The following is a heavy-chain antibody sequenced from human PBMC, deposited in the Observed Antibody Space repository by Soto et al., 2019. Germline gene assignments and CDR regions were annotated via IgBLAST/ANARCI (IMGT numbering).Heavy chain of an antibody. D-gene: IGHD1-26*01. V-gene: IGHV4-34*01. CDR3: ARGRVGATNWNWFDP. J-gene: IGHJ5*02. Sequence: QVQLQQWGAGLLKPSETLSLTCAVYGGSFSDYYWSWIRQPPGKGLEWIGEINHSGSTNHNPSLKSRVTIAVDTSKNQFSLKLSSVTAADTAVYCCARGRVGATNWNWFDPWGQGTLVTVSS. CDR2: INHSGST. CDR1: GGSFSDYY.